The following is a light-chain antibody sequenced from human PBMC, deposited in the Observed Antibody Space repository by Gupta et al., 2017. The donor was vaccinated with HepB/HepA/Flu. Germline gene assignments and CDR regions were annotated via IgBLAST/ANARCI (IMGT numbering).Light chain of an antibody. CDR3: QQYQSYMFT. CDR2: KAS. Sequence: DIQITQSPSTLSASVGDRVTITCRASQGISVWLAWYQQKPGKAPKLLIYKASTLESGVPSRFSGSGSGTEFILTIASLQPDDFATYYCQQYQSYMFTFGPGTKVDFK. J-gene: IGKJ3*01. V-gene: IGKV1-5*03. CDR1: QGISVW.